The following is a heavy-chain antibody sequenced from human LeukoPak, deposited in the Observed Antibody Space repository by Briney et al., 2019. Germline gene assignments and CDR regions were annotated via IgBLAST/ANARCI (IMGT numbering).Heavy chain of an antibody. CDR3: AREKNYNGMDV. Sequence: GGSLRLSCAASGFTFSTYEMNWVRQAPGQGLEWVSYISGSGSNIYYADSVKGRFTISRDNAKHSLYLQMNSLRVEDTAVYYCAREKNYNGMDVWGQGTTVTVSS. J-gene: IGHJ6*02. CDR1: GFTFSTYE. V-gene: IGHV3-48*03. CDR2: ISGSGSNI.